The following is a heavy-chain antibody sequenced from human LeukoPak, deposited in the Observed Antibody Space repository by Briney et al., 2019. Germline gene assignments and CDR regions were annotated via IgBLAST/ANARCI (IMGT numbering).Heavy chain of an antibody. CDR3: ARVGYDYNWYDAFDI. J-gene: IGHJ3*02. CDR1: AFTFSGYS. V-gene: IGHV3-30*04. D-gene: IGHD1-1*01. Sequence: GGSLRLSCVVSAFTFSGYSMHWVRQAPGKGLEWVAFISHDGSNKYCADSLKGPFTISRDNSKNTLFLQMNSLRPEDTAVYYCARVGYDYNWYDAFDIWGQGTMVTVSS. CDR2: ISHDGSNK.